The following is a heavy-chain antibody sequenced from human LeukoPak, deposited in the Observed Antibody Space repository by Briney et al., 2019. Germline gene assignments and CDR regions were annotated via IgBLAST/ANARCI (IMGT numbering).Heavy chain of an antibody. J-gene: IGHJ4*02. Sequence: GGSLRLSCAASGFTFRSYWMSWVRQAPGEGLEWVANINQDGSGKYYVDSVKGRFTISRDNAKNSLYLQMNSLRAEDTAVYYCARPATYYDFWSGYSWGQGTLVTVSS. CDR2: INQDGSGK. V-gene: IGHV3-7*01. CDR1: GFTFRSYW. D-gene: IGHD3-3*01. CDR3: ARPATYYDFWSGYS.